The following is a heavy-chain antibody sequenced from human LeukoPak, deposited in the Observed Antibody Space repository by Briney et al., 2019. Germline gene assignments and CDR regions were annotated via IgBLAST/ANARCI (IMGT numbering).Heavy chain of an antibody. D-gene: IGHD2-2*01. J-gene: IGHJ5*02. CDR3: AREREGYQLPIMRRYNWFDP. CDR1: GYTFIGYY. CDR2: INPKSGDT. Sequence: ASVKVSCKASGYTFIGYYVHWVRQAPGQGLEWMGWINPKSGDTKYAQNFQGRVTMTSDMSFSTAYMELRRLRSDDTAVYYCAREREGYQLPIMRRYNWFDPWGQGTLVTVSS. V-gene: IGHV1-2*02.